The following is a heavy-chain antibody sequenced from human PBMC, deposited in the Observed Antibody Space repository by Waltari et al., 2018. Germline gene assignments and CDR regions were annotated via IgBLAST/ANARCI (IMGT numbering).Heavy chain of an antibody. CDR1: GGSISSYY. V-gene: IGHV4-4*07. Sequence: QVQLQESGPGLVKPSETLSLTCTVSGGSISSYYWSWIRQPAGKGLEWIGHIYTSGSTNYNPSLKSLVTMSVDTAKNQFSLKLNSVTAADTAIYYCTRGRGGGGSSNNWFDPWGQGTLVIVSS. CDR2: IYTSGST. D-gene: IGHD1-26*01. J-gene: IGHJ5*02. CDR3: TRGRGGGGSSNNWFDP.